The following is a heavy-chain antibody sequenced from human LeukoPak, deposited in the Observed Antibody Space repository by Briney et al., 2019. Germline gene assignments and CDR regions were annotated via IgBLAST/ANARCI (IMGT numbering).Heavy chain of an antibody. CDR3: ARDMLLLLGVESKSWFDP. CDR1: GYTFTSYG. V-gene: IGHV1-18*01. D-gene: IGHD2-15*01. Sequence: VXVSXKAAGYTFTSYGIXWVRQAPGQXRXXMGWMSAYNGNTNYAQKLQGRVTMTTDTSTSTAYMELRSLRSDDTAVYYCARDMLLLLGVESKSWFDPWGQGTLVTVSS. J-gene: IGHJ5*02. CDR2: MSAYNGNT.